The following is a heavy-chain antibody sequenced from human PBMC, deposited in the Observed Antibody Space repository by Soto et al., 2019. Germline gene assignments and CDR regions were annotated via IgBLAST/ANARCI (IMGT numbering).Heavy chain of an antibody. Sequence: QITLNESGPTVVRPTETLTLTCRFSGFSLTTSGVGVGWIRQSPGKAPEWLALIYWDDDKRYSASLKSRITITKDTSKNQGVLTVSDLDPTDTATYYCAHRVLRTVFGLVTTTAIYFDFWGQGTPVAVSS. J-gene: IGHJ4*02. CDR3: AHRVLRTVFGLVTTTAIYFDF. D-gene: IGHD3-3*01. CDR2: IYWDDDK. V-gene: IGHV2-5*02. CDR1: GFSLTTSGVG.